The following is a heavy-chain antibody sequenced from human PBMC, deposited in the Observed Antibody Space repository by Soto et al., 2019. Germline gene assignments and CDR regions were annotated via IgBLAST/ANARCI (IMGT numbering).Heavy chain of an antibody. J-gene: IGHJ6*03. CDR3: ARAVGYCSSTSCYALIYYYYYMDV. D-gene: IGHD2-2*03. CDR2: ISSSGSTI. CDR1: GFTFSDYY. Sequence: GGSLRLSCAASGFTFSDYYMSWIRQAPGKGLEWVSYISSSGSTIYYADSVKGRFTISRDKAKNSLYPQMNSLRAEDTAVYYCARAVGYCSSTSCYALIYYYYYMDVWGKGTTVTVSS. V-gene: IGHV3-11*01.